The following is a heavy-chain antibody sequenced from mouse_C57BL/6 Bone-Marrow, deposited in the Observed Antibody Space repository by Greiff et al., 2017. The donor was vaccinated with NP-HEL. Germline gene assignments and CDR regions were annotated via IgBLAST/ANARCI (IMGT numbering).Heavy chain of an antibody. D-gene: IGHD6-1*01. CDR2: IDPENGDT. Sequence: VQLQQSGAELVRPGASVKLSCTASGFNIKDDYMHWVKQRPEQGLEWIGWIDPENGDTEYASKFQGKATITADTSSNTAYLQLSSLTSEDTAVYYWTTPAPQDYYAMDYWGQGTSVTVSS. CDR3: TTPAPQDYYAMDY. V-gene: IGHV14-4*01. J-gene: IGHJ4*01. CDR1: GFNIKDDY.